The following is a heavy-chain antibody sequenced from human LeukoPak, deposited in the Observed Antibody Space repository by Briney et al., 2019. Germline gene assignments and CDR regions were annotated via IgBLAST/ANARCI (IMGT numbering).Heavy chain of an antibody. D-gene: IGHD5-18*01. Sequence: GGSLRLSCEASGFTFSCYGMHWVRQAPGKGLVWVAVIKCDGAFKDYADSVKGRFTISRDNAKNTLYLQMNSFRAEGASLYVCANVHSDDWGQGTLVT. CDR2: IKCDGAFK. J-gene: IGHJ4*02. CDR1: GFTFSCYG. CDR3: ANVHSDD. V-gene: IGHV3-74*01.